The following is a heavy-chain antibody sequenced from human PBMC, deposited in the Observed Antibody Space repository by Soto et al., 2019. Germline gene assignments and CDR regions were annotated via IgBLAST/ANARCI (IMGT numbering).Heavy chain of an antibody. D-gene: IGHD2-21*02. J-gene: IGHJ4*02. CDR3: AKDRDWLGGNSVVSPFDY. CDR2: ISYDGSNK. V-gene: IGHV3-30*18. Sequence: GGSLRLSCAASGFTFSSYGMHWVRQAPGKGLEWVAVISYDGSNKYYADSVKGRFTISRDNSKNTLYLQMNSLRAEDTALYYCAKDRDWLGGNSVVSPFDYWGQGTLVTVSS. CDR1: GFTFSSYG.